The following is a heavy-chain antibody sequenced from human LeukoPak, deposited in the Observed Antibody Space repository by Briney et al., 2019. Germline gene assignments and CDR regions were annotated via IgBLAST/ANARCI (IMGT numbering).Heavy chain of an antibody. J-gene: IGHJ5*02. CDR1: GGSITSGDYY. CDR3: ARPYYYDSRIDP. V-gene: IGHV4-30-4*01. D-gene: IGHD3-22*01. Sequence: SQTLSLTCTVSGGSITSGDYYWSWIRQPPGKGLEWIAYMYYSGSTYYNPSLKSRVTMSADTSKDQFSLKLSSVTAADTAVYYCARPYYYDSRIDPWGQGTLVTVSS. CDR2: MYYSGST.